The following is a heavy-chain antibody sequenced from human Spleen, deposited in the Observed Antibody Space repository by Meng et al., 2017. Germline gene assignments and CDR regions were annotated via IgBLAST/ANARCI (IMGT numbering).Heavy chain of an antibody. V-gene: IGHV4-38-2*02. CDR2: IYYSGTA. Sequence: SETLSLTCTVSYYSISSTYYWGWIRQPPGKGLEWIGSIYYSGTAYYNPSLTSRVTISVDTSKNQFSLKLRSVTAADTAVYYCARGRIEAAGHVLTYFDYWGQGTLVTVSS. D-gene: IGHD6-13*01. J-gene: IGHJ4*02. CDR3: ARGRIEAAGHVLTYFDY. CDR1: YYSISSTYY.